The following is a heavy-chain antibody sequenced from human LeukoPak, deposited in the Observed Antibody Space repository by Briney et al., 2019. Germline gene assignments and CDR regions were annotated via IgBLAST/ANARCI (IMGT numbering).Heavy chain of an antibody. CDR1: GGSFSSGSYY. CDR2: IYYSGST. D-gene: IGHD2-8*01. J-gene: IGHJ3*02. V-gene: IGHV4-61*01. Sequence: PSETLSLTCTVSGGSFSSGSYYWSWIRQPPGKGLEWIGYIYYSGSTNYNPSLKSRVTISVDTSKNQWSLKLSSVTTADTAVYYCTRSTNLEAFDIWGQGTMVTVSS. CDR3: TRSTNLEAFDI.